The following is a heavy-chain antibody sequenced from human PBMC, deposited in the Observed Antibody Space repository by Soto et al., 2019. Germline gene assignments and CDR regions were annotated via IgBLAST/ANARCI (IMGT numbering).Heavy chain of an antibody. J-gene: IGHJ6*03. Sequence: SETLSLTCTVSGGSISSYYWSWIRQPPGKGLEWIGYIYYSGSTNYNPSLKSRVTISVDTSKNQFSLKLSSVTAADTAVYYCARGVSYYYYMDVWGKGTTVTVSS. CDR1: GGSISSYY. CDR2: IYYSGST. CDR3: ARGVSYYYYMDV. V-gene: IGHV4-59*01.